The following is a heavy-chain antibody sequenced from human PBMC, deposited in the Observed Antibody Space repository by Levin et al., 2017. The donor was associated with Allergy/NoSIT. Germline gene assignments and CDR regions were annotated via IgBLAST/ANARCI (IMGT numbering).Heavy chain of an antibody. CDR2: IWYDGSNK. V-gene: IGHV3-33*01. J-gene: IGHJ4*02. CDR1: GFTFSSYG. Sequence: GGSLRLSCAASGFTFSSYGMHWVRQAPGKGLEWVAVIWYDGSNKYYADSVKGRFTISRDNSKNTLYLQMNSLRAEDTAVYYCARGNRPYSSGWSFDYWGQGTLVTVSS. CDR3: ARGNRPYSSGWSFDY. D-gene: IGHD6-19*01.